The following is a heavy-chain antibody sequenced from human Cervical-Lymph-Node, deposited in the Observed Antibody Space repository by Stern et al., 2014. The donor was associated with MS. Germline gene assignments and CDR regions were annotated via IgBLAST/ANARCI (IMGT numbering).Heavy chain of an antibody. CDR1: GFTFSSYQ. J-gene: IGHJ6*02. V-gene: IGHV3-33*03. D-gene: IGHD3-10*01. CDR2: IWYDGSNE. Sequence: VQLVESGGGVVQPGRSLRLSCAASGFTFSSYQMHWVRQAPGKGLEWVAVIWYDGSNEYYAASLKGRFTISRDNSKNTLYLQMNSLRAEDTAVYYCAKEQGSHFYGLDVWGQGTTVTDSS. CDR3: AKEQGSHFYGLDV.